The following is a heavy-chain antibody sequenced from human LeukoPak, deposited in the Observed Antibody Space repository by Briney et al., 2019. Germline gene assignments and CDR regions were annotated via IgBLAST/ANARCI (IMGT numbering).Heavy chain of an antibody. V-gene: IGHV4-4*07. J-gene: IGHJ4*02. D-gene: IGHD2-2*01. CDR2: IYTSGST. Sequence: SETLSLTCTVSGGSISSYYWSWIRQPAGKGLEWIGRIYTSGSTNYNPSPKSRVTISVDKSKNQFSLKLSSVTAADTAVYYCAGGDIVVVPGHFDYWGQGTLVTVSS. CDR3: AGGDIVVVPGHFDY. CDR1: GGSISSYY.